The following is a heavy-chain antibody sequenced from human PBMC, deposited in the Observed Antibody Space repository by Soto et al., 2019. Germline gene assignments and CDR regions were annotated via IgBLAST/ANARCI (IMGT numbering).Heavy chain of an antibody. CDR3: ARAMTTVIGGPDDY. D-gene: IGHD4-17*01. V-gene: IGHV4-34*01. CDR1: GGSFSGYY. J-gene: IGHJ4*02. CDR2: INHSGST. Sequence: QVQLQQWGAGLLKPSETLSLTCAVHGGSFSGYYWSWIRQPPGKGLEWMGEINHSGSTNYNPSLKIRVTISVDTAKNQFSLKLSSVTAADTAVYYCARAMTTVIGGPDDYWGQGTLVTVSS.